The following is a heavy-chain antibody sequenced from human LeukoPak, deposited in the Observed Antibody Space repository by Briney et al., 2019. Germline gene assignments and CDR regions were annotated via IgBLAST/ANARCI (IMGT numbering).Heavy chain of an antibody. V-gene: IGHV1-8*01. CDR1: GYTLTSYD. D-gene: IGHD6-19*01. CDR3: ANLPPSIAVVF. J-gene: IGHJ4*02. Sequence: GASVKVSCKASGYTLTSYDINWVRQATGQGLEWMGWMNPNSGNTDYAQKFQGRVTMTRNTSISTAYMELSSLRSEDTAVYYCANLPPSIAVVFWGQGTLVTVSS. CDR2: MNPNSGNT.